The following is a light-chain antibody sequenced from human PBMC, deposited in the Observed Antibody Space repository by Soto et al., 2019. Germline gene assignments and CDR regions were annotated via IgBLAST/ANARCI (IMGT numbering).Light chain of an antibody. V-gene: IGLV2-11*01. CDR2: DVS. CDR3: SSYAGSSTHVV. J-gene: IGLJ2*01. Sequence: QSALTQPRSVSGSPGQSVTISCTGTSSDVGAYKCVSWYQQYPGKVPKLMIYDVSKRPSGVPDRFSGSKSGNTASLTISGVQAEAEADYYCSSYAGSSTHVVFGGGTKLTVL. CDR1: SSDVGAYKC.